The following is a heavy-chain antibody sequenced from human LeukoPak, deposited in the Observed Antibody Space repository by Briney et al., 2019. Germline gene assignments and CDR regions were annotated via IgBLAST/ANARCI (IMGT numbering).Heavy chain of an antibody. Sequence: GESLKISCKGSGYSFTSYWIGWVRQMPGKGLEWMGFIYPGDSDTRYSPSFQGQVVISADRSIRTAYLQWNTLKTSDTAMYYCVRQRGASGTINHFDPWGQGTLVTVSS. V-gene: IGHV5-51*01. CDR3: VRQRGASGTINHFDP. J-gene: IGHJ5*02. CDR1: GYSFTSYW. CDR2: IYPGDSDT. D-gene: IGHD1-14*01.